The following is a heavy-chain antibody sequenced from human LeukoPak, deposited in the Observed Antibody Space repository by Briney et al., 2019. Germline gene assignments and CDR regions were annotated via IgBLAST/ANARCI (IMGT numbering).Heavy chain of an antibody. CDR1: GGSISSSSHY. J-gene: IGHJ4*02. CDR3: AKSDGYGLIDY. V-gene: IGHV4-39*01. Sequence: SETLSLTCTVSGGSISSSSHYWGWIRQPPGKGLDWIGNIYYSGSTYYNPSLKSRVTISIDSSKNQFSLRLTSVTTADTAVYYCAKSDGYGLIDYWGQGTLVTVSS. CDR2: IYYSGST. D-gene: IGHD5-24*01.